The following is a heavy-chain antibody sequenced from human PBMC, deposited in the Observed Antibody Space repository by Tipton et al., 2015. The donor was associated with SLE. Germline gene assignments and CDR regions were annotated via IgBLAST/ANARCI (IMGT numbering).Heavy chain of an antibody. J-gene: IGHJ3*02. V-gene: IGHV4-34*12. D-gene: IGHD4-23*01. Sequence: TLSLTCAVYGESFSGYFWSWIRQPPGKGLEWIGEIIHSGVTNYNPSLKSRVTLSLDTSKNQFSLKLSSVTAADTAVYYCARMTTVITHDAFDIWGQGTMVTVSS. CDR1: GESFSGYF. CDR3: ARMTTVITHDAFDI. CDR2: IIHSGVT.